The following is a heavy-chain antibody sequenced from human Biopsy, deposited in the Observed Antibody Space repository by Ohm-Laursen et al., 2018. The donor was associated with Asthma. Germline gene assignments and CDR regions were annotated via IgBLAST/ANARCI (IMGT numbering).Heavy chain of an antibody. J-gene: IGHJ4*02. D-gene: IGHD5-12*01. CDR1: GFMFRSFG. Sequence: SLRLSCAASGFMFRSFGMHWVRQAPGKGLEWVAVIPYDGNHKFYEDSVKGRFTISRDNSKNTLYLQMNRLRTEDTAVYYCAKRRGYSGHDNDYWGQGTLVIVSS. CDR3: AKRRGYSGHDNDY. CDR2: IPYDGNHK. V-gene: IGHV3-30*18.